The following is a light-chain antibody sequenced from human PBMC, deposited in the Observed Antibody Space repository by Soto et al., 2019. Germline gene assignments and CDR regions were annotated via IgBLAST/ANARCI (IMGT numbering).Light chain of an antibody. J-gene: IGKJ1*01. CDR3: EEYASSPGS. CDR2: GAS. V-gene: IGKV3-20*01. CDR1: QSVNSSY. Sequence: EIVLTQCPGTLSLSPGERATLFFRASQSVNSSYLAWYQQKPGQAPRLPIYGASSRDTGIPDRFSGSGSGTDCTLTITKLKPDDVAVEYSEEYASSPGSFGRGTKVEGK.